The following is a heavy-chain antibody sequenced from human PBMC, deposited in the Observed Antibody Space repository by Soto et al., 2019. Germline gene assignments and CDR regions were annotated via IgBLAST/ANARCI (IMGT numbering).Heavy chain of an antibody. CDR2: IWFDGSNK. Sequence: QVQLVESGGGVVQPERSLRLSCAASGFTFSSCGMHWVRQAPGKGLEWVAVIWFDGSNKYYADSVKGRFTISRDNSKNTLYLQMNTLRADDTAVYYCARGFPRRLIAAPFDYWGQGTLVTVSS. V-gene: IGHV3-33*01. J-gene: IGHJ4*02. D-gene: IGHD6-6*01. CDR1: GFTFSSCG. CDR3: ARGFPRRLIAAPFDY.